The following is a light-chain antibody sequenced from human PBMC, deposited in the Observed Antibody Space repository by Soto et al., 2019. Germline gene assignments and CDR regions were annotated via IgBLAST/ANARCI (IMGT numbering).Light chain of an antibody. Sequence: DIQMTQSPSSLSASVGDRVTSTCRASQGISNYLAWYQQKPGKVPKLLIYAASTLQSGVPSRFSGSGSRTDFALTISSLQPEDVATYYCQKYNSASWTLGQGTMVEIK. CDR3: QKYNSASWT. CDR1: QGISNY. CDR2: AAS. J-gene: IGKJ1*01. V-gene: IGKV1-27*01.